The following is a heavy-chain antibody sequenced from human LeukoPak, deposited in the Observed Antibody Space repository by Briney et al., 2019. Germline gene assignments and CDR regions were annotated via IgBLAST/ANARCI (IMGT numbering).Heavy chain of an antibody. CDR2: IYYSGNT. CDR3: MRHEEEDGYNAKPFDF. V-gene: IGHV4-39*01. Sequence: PSETLSLTCTVPGGSISNSNYYWGWVRQPPGKGLEWIATIYYSGNTYYNPSLKSRVTISVDTSKHPFSLRLSSVTAADTAVYFCMRHEEEDGYNAKPFDFWGQGTLVTVSS. J-gene: IGHJ4*02. CDR1: GGSISNSNYY. D-gene: IGHD5-24*01.